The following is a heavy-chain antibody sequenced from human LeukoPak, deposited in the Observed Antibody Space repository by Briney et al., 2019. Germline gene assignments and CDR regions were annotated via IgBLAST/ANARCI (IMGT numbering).Heavy chain of an antibody. V-gene: IGHV3-74*01. CDR2: INSDGSST. CDR1: GFTFSSYW. D-gene: IGHD3-22*01. CDR3: ARGGRYYDSSRSCDY. Sequence: GGSLRLSCAASGFTFSSYWMHWVRQVPGKGLVWVSRINSDGSSTNYADSVKGRFTISRDNANNTLYLQMNSLRAEDTAVYYCARGGRYYDSSRSCDYWGQGTLATVSS. J-gene: IGHJ4*02.